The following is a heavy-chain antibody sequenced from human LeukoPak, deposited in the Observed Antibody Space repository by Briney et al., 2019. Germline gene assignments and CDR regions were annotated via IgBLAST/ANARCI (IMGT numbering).Heavy chain of an antibody. J-gene: IGHJ6*02. V-gene: IGHV4-34*01. CDR2: INHSGST. CDR1: GGSFSGYY. Sequence: PSETLSLTCAVYGGSFSGYYWSWIRQPPGKGLEWIGEINHSGSTNYNPSLKSRVTISVDTSKNQFSLKLGSVTAADTAVYYCARAAVWGSYRSPPYYYYGMDVWGQGTTVTVSS. D-gene: IGHD3-16*02. CDR3: ARAAVWGSYRSPPYYYYGMDV.